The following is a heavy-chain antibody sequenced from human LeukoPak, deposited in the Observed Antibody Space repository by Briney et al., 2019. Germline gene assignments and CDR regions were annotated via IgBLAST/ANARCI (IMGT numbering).Heavy chain of an antibody. CDR1: GFSFSDYW. Sequence: GGSLRLSCAASGFSFSDYWMSWVRQTPGKGLEWLANIKRDESEIFYVDSVKGRFAISRDNAKNSLYLQMGSLRAEDTGVYYCVKPLLFIRGLGDNWGQGTLVTVSS. J-gene: IGHJ4*02. V-gene: IGHV3-7*01. D-gene: IGHD3-10*01. CDR3: VKPLLFIRGLGDN. CDR2: IKRDESEI.